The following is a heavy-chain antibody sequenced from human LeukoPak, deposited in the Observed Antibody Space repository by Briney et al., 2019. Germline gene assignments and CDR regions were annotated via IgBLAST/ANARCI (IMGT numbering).Heavy chain of an antibody. D-gene: IGHD1-26*01. J-gene: IGHJ6*03. Sequence: GGSLRLSCAASGFTFSNYGMSWVRQAPGKGLEWVSGISDSGGTTYYADSVKGRFTISRDNSKNTLYLQMNSLRAEDTAVYSCAKDLSGRSYSYYYMDVWGRGTTVTVSS. CDR2: ISDSGGTT. CDR1: GFTFSNYG. CDR3: AKDLSGRSYSYYYMDV. V-gene: IGHV3-23*01.